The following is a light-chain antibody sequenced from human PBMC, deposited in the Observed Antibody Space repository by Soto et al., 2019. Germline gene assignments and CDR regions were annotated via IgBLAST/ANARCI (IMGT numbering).Light chain of an antibody. Sequence: QSVLSQLPSASGTPGQRVSLSCSGSHSNIGANTVNWYQHVPGAAPTLLIYTNDQRPSGVAGRFSGSKSGTSASLAISGLQSDDEGHYYCAAWDDSLNGLIFGGGTKVTVL. CDR1: HSNIGANT. CDR3: AAWDDSLNGLI. J-gene: IGLJ2*01. CDR2: TND. V-gene: IGLV1-44*01.